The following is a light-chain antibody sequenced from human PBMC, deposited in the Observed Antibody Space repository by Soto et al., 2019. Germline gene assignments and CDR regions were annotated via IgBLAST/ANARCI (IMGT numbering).Light chain of an antibody. J-gene: IGKJ1*01. CDR2: AAS. Sequence: DIQMTQSPSSLSASLGDRVTITCRASQSISSYLNWYQQKPGKAPKLLIYAASSLQSGVPSRFSGSGSGTDFTLTISSLQPEDFATYYCQQSYSTPWTFGQGTK. CDR1: QSISSY. CDR3: QQSYSTPWT. V-gene: IGKV1-39*01.